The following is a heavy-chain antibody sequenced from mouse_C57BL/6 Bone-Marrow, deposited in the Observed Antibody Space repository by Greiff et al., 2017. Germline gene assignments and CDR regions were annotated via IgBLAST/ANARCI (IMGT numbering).Heavy chain of an antibody. CDR3: ARHDYDGDYYAMDY. D-gene: IGHD2-4*01. J-gene: IGHJ4*01. V-gene: IGHV14-4*01. Sequence: EVKLMESGAELVRPGASVKLSCTASGFNIKDDYMHWVKQRPEQGLEWIGWIDPENGDTEYASKFQGKATITADTSSSTAYMQLSSLTSEDSAVYYCARHDYDGDYYAMDYWGQGTSVTVSS. CDR1: GFNIKDDY. CDR2: IDPENGDT.